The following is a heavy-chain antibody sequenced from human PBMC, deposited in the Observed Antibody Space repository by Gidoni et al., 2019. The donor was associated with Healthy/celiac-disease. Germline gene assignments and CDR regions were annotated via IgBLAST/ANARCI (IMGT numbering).Heavy chain of an antibody. J-gene: IGHJ4*02. CDR1: GFTFSSYA. Sequence: QVQLVESGGGVVQPGRSLRLSCAASGFTFSSYAMHWVRQAPGKGLEWVAVISYDGSNKYYADSVKGRFTISRDNSKNTLYLQMNSLRAEDTAVYYCASGSNLVVVAGVMCDYWGQGTLVTVSS. D-gene: IGHD2-15*01. V-gene: IGHV3-30-3*01. CDR3: ASGSNLVVVAGVMCDY. CDR2: ISYDGSNK.